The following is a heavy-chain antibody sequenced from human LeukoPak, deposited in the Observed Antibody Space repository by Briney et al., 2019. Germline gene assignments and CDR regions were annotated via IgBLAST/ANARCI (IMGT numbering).Heavy chain of an antibody. J-gene: IGHJ6*03. D-gene: IGHD5-12*01. CDR1: GFPFRSYA. Sequence: GGSLRLSCAASGFPFRSYAMHWVRQAPGKGLEWVAFIRYDGSYKYYADSVKGRFTISRDNAKNSLYLQMNSLRAEDTALYYCAREGYSGYDLVNYYYYYYMDVWGKGTTVTVSS. CDR3: AREGYSGYDLVNYYYYYYMDV. CDR2: IRYDGSYK. V-gene: IGHV3-30*02.